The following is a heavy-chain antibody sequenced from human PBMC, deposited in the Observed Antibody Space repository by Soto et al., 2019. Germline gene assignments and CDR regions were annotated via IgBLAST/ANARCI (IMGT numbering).Heavy chain of an antibody. J-gene: IGHJ6*02. V-gene: IGHV4-39*01. CDR2: IYYSGST. D-gene: IGHD3-16*01. CDR1: GGSISSSSYY. Sequence: SETLSLTCTVSGGSISSSSYYWGWIRQPPGKGLEWIGSIYYSGSTYYNPSLKSRVTISVDTSKNQFSLKLSSVTAADTAVYYCARGGSHLYYYGMDVWGQGTTVTVSS. CDR3: ARGGSHLYYYGMDV.